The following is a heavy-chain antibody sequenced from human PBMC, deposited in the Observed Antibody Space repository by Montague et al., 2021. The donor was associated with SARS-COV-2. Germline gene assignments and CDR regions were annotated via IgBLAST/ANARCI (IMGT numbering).Heavy chain of an antibody. J-gene: IGHJ4*02. CDR1: GYTLSEVS. CDR2: FDPEDGET. Sequence: SVKVSCTVSGYTLSEVSMHWLRQAPGKGLEWMGGFDPEDGETIYAQKFQVRVTMTEDTSTDTAYMELSSLRSEDSGVYYCATSRWSLLPEYWGQGTLVTVSS. CDR3: ATSRWSLLPEY. D-gene: IGHD2-21*02. V-gene: IGHV1-24*01.